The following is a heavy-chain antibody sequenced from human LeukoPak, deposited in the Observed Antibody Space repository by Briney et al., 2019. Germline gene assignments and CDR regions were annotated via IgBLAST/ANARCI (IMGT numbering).Heavy chain of an antibody. D-gene: IGHD3-22*01. CDR2: ISYDGSNK. CDR1: GFTFSSYG. CDR3: AKDTHYYDSSGYYLFDY. J-gene: IGHJ4*02. V-gene: IGHV3-30*18. Sequence: PGGSLRLSCAASGFTFSSYGMHWVRQAPGKGLEWVAVISYDGSNKYYADSVKGRFTISRDNSKNTLYLQMNSLRAEDTAVYYCAKDTHYYDSSGYYLFDYWGQGTLVTVSS.